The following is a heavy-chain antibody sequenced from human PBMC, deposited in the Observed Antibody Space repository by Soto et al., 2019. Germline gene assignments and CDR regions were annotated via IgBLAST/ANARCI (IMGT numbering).Heavy chain of an antibody. CDR1: GFTFSNYW. CDR2: IKQDGGGK. D-gene: IGHD6-6*01. Sequence: EVQLVESGGGLVQPGGSLRLSCAASGFTFSNYWMSWVRQAPGKGLEWVANIKQDGGGKHSVDSVKGRFIISRDNADNSLYLQMNNLRAEDTAVYYCARTYPSTARYFDYWGQGTLVTVSS. CDR3: ARTYPSTARYFDY. J-gene: IGHJ4*02. V-gene: IGHV3-7*05.